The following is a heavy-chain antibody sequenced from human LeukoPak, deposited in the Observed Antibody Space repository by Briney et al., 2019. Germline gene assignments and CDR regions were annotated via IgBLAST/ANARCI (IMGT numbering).Heavy chain of an antibody. CDR3: AKGHYDYVWGSFDY. D-gene: IGHD3-16*01. CDR1: GFTFSSYS. V-gene: IGHV3-21*04. J-gene: IGHJ4*02. Sequence: GGSLRLSCAASGFTFSSYSMNWVRQAPGKGLEWVSSISSSSSYIYYADSVKGRFTISRDNAKNSLYLQMNSLRAEDTAVYYCAKGHYDYVWGSFDYWGQGTLVTVSS. CDR2: ISSSSSYI.